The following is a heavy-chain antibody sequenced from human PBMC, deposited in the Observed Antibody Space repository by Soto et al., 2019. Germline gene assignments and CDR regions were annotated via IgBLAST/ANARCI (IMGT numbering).Heavy chain of an antibody. CDR2: IYYSGST. J-gene: IGHJ4*02. CDR3: ARAKSNNKPLAH. Sequence: SETLSLTCTVSGGSMSSYYWSWIRQPPGKGLEWIGYIYYSGSTTYNPSLRSRVTMSVDTSKNQFSLRLSSVTAADTAVYYCARAKSNNKPLAHGGKGSQVPVSS. CDR1: GGSMSSYY. D-gene: IGHD4-4*01. V-gene: IGHV4-59*01.